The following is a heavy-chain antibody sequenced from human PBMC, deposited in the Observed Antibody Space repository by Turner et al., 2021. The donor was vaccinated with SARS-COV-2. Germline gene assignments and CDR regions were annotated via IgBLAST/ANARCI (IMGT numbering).Heavy chain of an antibody. CDR2: IIPILGIA. Sequence: QVQLVQSGAEVKKPGSSVKVSCKASGGTFSSYAINWVRQAPGQGLEWMGRIIPILGIANYAQKFLGRVTITADKSTSTAYMELSSLRSEDTAVYYCARAKFYYYDSSGYQYYFDYWGQGTLVTVSS. J-gene: IGHJ4*02. CDR3: ARAKFYYYDSSGYQYYFDY. CDR1: GGTFSSYA. D-gene: IGHD3-22*01. V-gene: IGHV1-69*04.